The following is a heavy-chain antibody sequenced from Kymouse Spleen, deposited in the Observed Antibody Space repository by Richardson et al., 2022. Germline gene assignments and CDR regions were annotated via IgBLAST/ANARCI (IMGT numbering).Heavy chain of an antibody. J-gene: IGHJ6*02. Sequence: QVQLQQSGPGLVKPSQTLSLTCAISGDSVSSNSAAWNWIRQSPSRGLEWLGRTYYRSKWYNDYAVSVKSRITINPDTSKNQFSLQLNSVTPEDTAVYYCARERGFMVRGVPSYYYYGMDVWGQGTTVTVSS. V-gene: IGHV6-1*01. CDR1: GDSVSSNSAA. CDR3: ARERGFMVRGVPSYYYYGMDV. D-gene: IGHD3-10*01. CDR2: TYYRSKWYN.